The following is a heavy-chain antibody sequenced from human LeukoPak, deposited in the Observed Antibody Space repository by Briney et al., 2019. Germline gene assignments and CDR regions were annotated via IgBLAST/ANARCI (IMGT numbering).Heavy chain of an antibody. CDR3: AKGPRWDWGAFDI. D-gene: IGHD3/OR15-3a*01. Sequence: GGSLRLSCAASGFTFSSYGMHWVRQAPGKGLEWVAVISYDGSNKYYADSVKGRFTISRDNSKNTLYLQMNSLRAEDTAVYYCAKGPRWDWGAFDIWGQGTMVTVSS. CDR1: GFTFSSYG. CDR2: ISYDGSNK. V-gene: IGHV3-30*18. J-gene: IGHJ3*02.